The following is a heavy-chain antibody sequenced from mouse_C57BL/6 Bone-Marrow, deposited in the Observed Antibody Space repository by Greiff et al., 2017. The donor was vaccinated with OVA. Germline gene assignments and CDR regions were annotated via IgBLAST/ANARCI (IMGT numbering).Heavy chain of an antibody. CDR1: GFSLTSYG. Sequence: QVQLQQSGPGLVQPSQSLSITCTVSGFSLTSYGVHWVRQSPGKGLEWLGVIWSGGSTDYNAAFISRLSISQDNSKSQAFFIMSSLQAKDTAIYYCARKGGGYARYAMDYCGQGTSVTASS. D-gene: IGHD2-14*01. J-gene: IGHJ4*01. CDR3: ARKGGGYARYAMDY. CDR2: IWSGGST. V-gene: IGHV2-2*02.